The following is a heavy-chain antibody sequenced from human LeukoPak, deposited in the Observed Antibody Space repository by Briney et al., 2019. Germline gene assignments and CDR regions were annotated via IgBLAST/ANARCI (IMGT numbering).Heavy chain of an antibody. CDR1: VGSIRSGSRY. V-gene: IGHV4-39*02. D-gene: IGHD3-22*01. CDR3: AKRDDSGGNLVDL. CDR2: IYYSGST. Sequence: PSETLSLTCTVSVGSIRSGSRYWAWIRQPPGKGLEWLGSIYYSGSTYYNPSLENRVTISIDTSKNHFSLKLSSLSAADTSVYYCAKRDDSGGNLVDLWGQGTLVTVS. J-gene: IGHJ4*02.